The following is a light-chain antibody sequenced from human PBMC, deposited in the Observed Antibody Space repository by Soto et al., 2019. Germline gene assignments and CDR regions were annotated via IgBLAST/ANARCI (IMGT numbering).Light chain of an antibody. CDR3: QSYDSSLSGSI. CDR2: GNS. CDR1: SSNIGAGYD. J-gene: IGLJ2*01. Sequence: QLVLTQPPSVSGAPGQRVTISCTGSSSNIGAGYDVHGYQQLPGTAPKLLIYGNSNRPSGVPDRFSGSKSGTSASLAITGLQAEDEADYYCQSYDSSLSGSIFGGGTKLTVL. V-gene: IGLV1-40*01.